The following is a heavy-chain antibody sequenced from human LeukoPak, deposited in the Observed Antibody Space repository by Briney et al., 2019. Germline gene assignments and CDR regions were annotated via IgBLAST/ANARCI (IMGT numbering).Heavy chain of an antibody. CDR2: INPNSGGT. V-gene: IGHV1-2*02. D-gene: IGHD1-1*01. CDR3: ARGLFLVQLERQDWFDP. CDR1: GHTFTGYY. J-gene: IGHJ5*02. Sequence: ASVKVSCKASGHTFTGYYIHWVQQAPGQGLEWMGWINPNSGGTNYAQKFQGRVTMTRDTSISTAYMELSRLRSDDTAVYYCARGLFLVQLERQDWFDPRGQGTLVTVSS.